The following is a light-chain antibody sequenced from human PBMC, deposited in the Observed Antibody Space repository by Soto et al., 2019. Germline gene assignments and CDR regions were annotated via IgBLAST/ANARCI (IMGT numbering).Light chain of an antibody. CDR2: DAS. CDR3: QQYNSYSRT. CDR1: QSISSW. Sequence: DIQMSQPPSTLSASVGDRATITCRASQSISSWLAWYQQKPGKAPKLLIYDASSLESGVPSRFSGSGSGTESTLTISSLQPDDFATYYCQQYNSYSRTFGQGTKVDIK. V-gene: IGKV1-5*01. J-gene: IGKJ1*01.